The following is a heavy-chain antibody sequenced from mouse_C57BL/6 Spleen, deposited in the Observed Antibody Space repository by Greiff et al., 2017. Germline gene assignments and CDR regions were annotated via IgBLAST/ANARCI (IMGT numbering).Heavy chain of an antibody. J-gene: IGHJ1*03. V-gene: IGHV2-5*01. D-gene: IGHD1-1*01. CDR1: GFSLTSYG. CDR3: AKDYSRWYFDV. Sequence: QVQLQKSGPGLVQPSQSLSITCTVSGFSLTSYGVHWVRQSPGKGLEWLGVIWRGGSTDYNAACMSRLSITKDNSKSQVFFKMNSLQADDTAIYYCAKDYSRWYFDVWGTGTTVTVSS. CDR2: IWRGGST.